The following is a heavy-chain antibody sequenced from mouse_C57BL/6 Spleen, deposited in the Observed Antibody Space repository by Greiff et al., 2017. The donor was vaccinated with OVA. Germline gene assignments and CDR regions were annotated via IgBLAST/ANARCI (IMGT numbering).Heavy chain of an antibody. J-gene: IGHJ3*01. CDR3: ARKGYGSSYGFAY. Sequence: QVQLKQPGAELVRPGSSVKLSCKASGYTFTSYWMDWVKQRPGQGLEWIGNIYPSDSETHYNQKFKDKATLTVDKSSSTAYMQLSSLTSEDSAVYYCARKGYGSSYGFAYWGQGTLVTVSA. D-gene: IGHD1-1*01. CDR1: GYTFTSYW. CDR2: IYPSDSET. V-gene: IGHV1-61*01.